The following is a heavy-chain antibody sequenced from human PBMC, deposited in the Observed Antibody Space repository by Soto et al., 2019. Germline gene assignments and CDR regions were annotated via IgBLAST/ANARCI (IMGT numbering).Heavy chain of an antibody. D-gene: IGHD7-27*01. CDR3: AHSLIPNWGSRGAFDY. CDR2: IYWDDDK. Sequence: QITLKESGPTLVKPTQTLTLTCTFSGFSLSTSGVGLGWFRQPPGKAREGLALIYWDDDKRYSPSLKSRLTITKDTSKNQVVLTMTNMDPVDTATYYCAHSLIPNWGSRGAFDYWGQGTLVTVSS. J-gene: IGHJ4*02. V-gene: IGHV2-5*02. CDR1: GFSLSTSGVG.